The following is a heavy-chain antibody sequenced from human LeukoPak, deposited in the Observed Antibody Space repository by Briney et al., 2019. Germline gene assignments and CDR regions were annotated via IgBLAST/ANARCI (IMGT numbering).Heavy chain of an antibody. CDR2: INAGNGNT. Sequence: ASVTVSFKASGYTFTSYAMHWVRQAPGQRLEWMGWINAGNGNTKYSQKFQGRVTITRDTSASTAYMELSSLRSEDTAVYYCARDLYYSNYQIFPYYYYGMDVWGQGTTVTVSS. V-gene: IGHV1-3*01. CDR1: GYTFTSYA. D-gene: IGHD4-11*01. J-gene: IGHJ6*02. CDR3: ARDLYYSNYQIFPYYYYGMDV.